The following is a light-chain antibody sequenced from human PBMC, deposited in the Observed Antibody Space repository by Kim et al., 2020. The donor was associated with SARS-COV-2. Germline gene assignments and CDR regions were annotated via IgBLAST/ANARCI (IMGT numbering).Light chain of an antibody. CDR1: SSDVGNYNL. CDR2: EVT. J-gene: IGLJ3*02. CDR3: CSYARNYTGV. Sequence: QSVLTQQASVSGSPGQSITISCTGTSSDVGNYNLVSWYQQHPGKAPKLMIYEVTKRPSGVSNRFSGSKSAYTASLTICGLQAEDEADYYCCSYARNYTGVFGGGTKVTVL. V-gene: IGLV2-23*02.